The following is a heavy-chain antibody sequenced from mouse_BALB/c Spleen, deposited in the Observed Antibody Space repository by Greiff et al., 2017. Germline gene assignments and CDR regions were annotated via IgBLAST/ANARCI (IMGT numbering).Heavy chain of an antibody. CDR2: ISSGGSYT. J-gene: IGHJ4*01. V-gene: IGHV5-9-4*01. CDR3: ARDNRYYYAMDY. Sequence: VQLVESGGGLVKPGGSLKLSCAASGFTFSSYAMSWVRQSPEKRLEWVAEISSGGSYTYYPDTVTGRFTISRDNAKNTLYLEMSSLRSEDTAMYYCARDNRYYYAMDYWGQGTSVTVSS. CDR1: GFTFSSYA.